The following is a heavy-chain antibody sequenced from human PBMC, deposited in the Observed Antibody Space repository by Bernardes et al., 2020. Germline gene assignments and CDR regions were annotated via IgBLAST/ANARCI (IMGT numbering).Heavy chain of an antibody. CDR2: IPDTGFVT. CDR3: AKGAWYCSGSSCPRILDYSYYYMDV. J-gene: IGHJ6*03. CDR1: SYG. Sequence: GGSLRLSCAASSYGMNWVRQAPGKGLEWVSFIPDTGFVTRYADSVKGRFTVSRDISRNTVYLQMSSLRVEDTAVYYCAKGAWYCSGSSCPRILDYSYYYMDVWGKGTTVTVSS. D-gene: IGHD2-15*01. V-gene: IGHV3-23*01.